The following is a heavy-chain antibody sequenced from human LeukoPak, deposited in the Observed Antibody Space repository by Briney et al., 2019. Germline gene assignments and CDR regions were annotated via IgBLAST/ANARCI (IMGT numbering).Heavy chain of an antibody. Sequence: GRSLRLSCAASGFAFDDYAMHWVRQAPGKGLEWVSGISWNSGSIGYADSVKGRFTISRDNAKNSLFLQMNSLRAEDMALYYCAKDEFVASDFTGAFDIWGQGTMVTVSS. J-gene: IGHJ3*02. CDR1: GFAFDDYA. D-gene: IGHD2-8*02. CDR2: ISWNSGSI. CDR3: AKDEFVASDFTGAFDI. V-gene: IGHV3-9*03.